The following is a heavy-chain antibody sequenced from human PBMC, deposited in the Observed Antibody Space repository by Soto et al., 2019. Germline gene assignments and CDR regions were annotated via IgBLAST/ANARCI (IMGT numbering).Heavy chain of an antibody. Sequence: QVQLQESGPGLVKPSETLSLTCTVSGGSVSSGSYYWSWIRQPPGEGLEWIGYIYYSGSTNYNPSLKSRVTISVVTSKNQFSLKLSSVTAADTAVYYCARQCCLPAATSGDYGMDVWGQGTTVTVSS. J-gene: IGHJ6*02. CDR2: IYYSGST. D-gene: IGHD2-2*01. V-gene: IGHV4-61*01. CDR1: GGSVSSGSYY. CDR3: ARQCCLPAATSGDYGMDV.